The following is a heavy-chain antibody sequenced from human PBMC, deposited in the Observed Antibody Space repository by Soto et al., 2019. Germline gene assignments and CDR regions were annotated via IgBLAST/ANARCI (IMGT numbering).Heavy chain of an antibody. V-gene: IGHV3-23*01. CDR1: GFTFSSYA. Sequence: EVQLLESGGGLVQPGGSLRLSCAASGFTFSSYAMSWVRQAPGKGLEWVAAISGRSESLYYADSVKGRFSVSRDNSKNTLYLQMSSLRAEDTAIYYCAKADDDNYGGSGGQSDCWGQGTLVTVSS. CDR3: AKADDDNYGGSGGQSDC. J-gene: IGHJ4*02. CDR2: ISGRSESL. D-gene: IGHD3-10*01.